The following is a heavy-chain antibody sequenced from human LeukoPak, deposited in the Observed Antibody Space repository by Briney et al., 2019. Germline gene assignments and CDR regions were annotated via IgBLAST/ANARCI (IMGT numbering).Heavy chain of an antibody. J-gene: IGHJ4*02. CDR2: ISSSSSYI. V-gene: IGHV3-21*01. Sequence: PGGSLRLSCAASGFTFSSYSMNWVRQAPGKGLEWVSSISSSSSYIYYADSVKGRFTISRDNAKNSLYLQMNSLRAEDTAVYYCARGGHGSGSYYTRIDYWGQGTLVTVSS. CDR3: ARGGHGSGSYYTRIDY. CDR1: GFTFSSYS. D-gene: IGHD3-10*01.